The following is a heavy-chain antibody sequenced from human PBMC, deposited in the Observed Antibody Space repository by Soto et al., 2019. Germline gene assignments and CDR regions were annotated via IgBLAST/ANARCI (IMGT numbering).Heavy chain of an antibody. CDR2: IYHSGST. V-gene: IGHV4-30-2*01. CDR1: GGSISSGGYS. D-gene: IGHD6-6*01. J-gene: IGHJ4*02. CDR3: AGGIAARPLGY. Sequence: QLQLQESGSGLVKPSQTLSLTCAVSGGSISSGGYSWSWIRQPPGKGLEWIGYIYHSGSTYYNPSLKGRVTISVARSKNQFSLRLSSVTAADTAVYYCAGGIAARPLGYWGQGTLVTVSS.